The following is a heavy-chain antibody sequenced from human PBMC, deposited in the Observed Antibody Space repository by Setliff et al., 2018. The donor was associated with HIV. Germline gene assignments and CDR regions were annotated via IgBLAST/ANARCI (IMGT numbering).Heavy chain of an antibody. D-gene: IGHD3-9*01. CDR1: DYSITSGYYY. V-gene: IGHV4-61*09. Sequence: SETLSLTCGISDYSITSGYYYRSWIRQPPGKGLEWIGYIYTSGSTNYNPSLKSRVTISVDTSKNQFSLKLSSVTAPDTAIYYCARQTWEYYDTLTGYYRSPKNFDSWGQGTLVTVSS. CDR3: ARQTWEYYDTLTGYYRSPKNFDS. CDR2: IYTSGST. J-gene: IGHJ4*02.